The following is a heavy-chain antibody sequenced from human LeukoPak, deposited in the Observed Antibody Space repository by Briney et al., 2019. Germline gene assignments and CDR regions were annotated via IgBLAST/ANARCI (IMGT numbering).Heavy chain of an antibody. CDR2: MYSGGST. Sequence: PGGSLRLSCVASGFTVSSNYMSWVRQAPGKGLEWVSVMYSGGSTYYADCVGGRFTISRDNSKNTLYLQMNSLRAEDTAVYYCASGSGSYRTPYYYMDVWGTGTTVTVSS. J-gene: IGHJ6*03. D-gene: IGHD3-10*01. CDR1: GFTVSSNY. V-gene: IGHV3-53*01. CDR3: ASGSGSYRTPYYYMDV.